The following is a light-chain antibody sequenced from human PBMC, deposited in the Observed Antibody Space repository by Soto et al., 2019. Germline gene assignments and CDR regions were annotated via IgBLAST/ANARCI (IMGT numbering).Light chain of an antibody. CDR3: QQYNTWTT. CDR2: GAS. J-gene: IGKJ1*01. V-gene: IGKV3-15*01. CDR1: QTVDTN. Sequence: TQSPATLSVSPGERAILSCRASQTVDTNLAWYQQKPGQAPRLLIYGASTRATGIPDRFSGSGSGTEFTLTISSLQSEDFASYFCQQYNTWTTFGQGTKVDI.